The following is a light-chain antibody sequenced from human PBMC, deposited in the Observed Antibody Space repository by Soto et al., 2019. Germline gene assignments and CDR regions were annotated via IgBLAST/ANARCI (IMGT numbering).Light chain of an antibody. Sequence: DIQMTQSPSTLSASVGDRVTITCRASQSIGSWLAWYQQKPGKAPRLLIYQASNLETDVPSRFSGSGSGTAFNLAISSLQTDYFETYSCQQYNNYWTFGPGTKVEIK. J-gene: IGKJ1*01. CDR2: QAS. CDR3: QQYNNYWT. CDR1: QSIGSW. V-gene: IGKV1-5*03.